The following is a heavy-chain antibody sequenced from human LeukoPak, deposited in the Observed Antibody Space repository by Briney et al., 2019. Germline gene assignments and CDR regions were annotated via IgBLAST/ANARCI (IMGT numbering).Heavy chain of an antibody. CDR3: ARDTPRLGSRLFDP. Sequence: GGSLRLSCAASGFTFSSYAMHWVRQAPGKGLEWVAVLSYDGSNKYYADSVKGRFTISRDNSKNTLYLQMNSLRAEDTAVYYCARDTPRLGSRLFDPWGQGTLVTVSS. CDR2: LSYDGSNK. CDR1: GFTFSSYA. J-gene: IGHJ5*02. D-gene: IGHD2-15*01. V-gene: IGHV3-30*04.